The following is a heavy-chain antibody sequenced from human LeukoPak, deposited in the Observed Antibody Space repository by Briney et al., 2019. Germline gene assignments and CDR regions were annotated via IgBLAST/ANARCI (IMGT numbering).Heavy chain of an antibody. D-gene: IGHD3-22*01. J-gene: IGHJ4*02. V-gene: IGHV1-2*06. Sequence: EASVKVSCKASGYTFTGYYMHWVRQAPGQGLEWMGRINPNSGGTNYAQKFQGRVTMTRDTSISTAYMELSRLRSDDTAVYYCALRYYYDSSGSKEIDYWGQGTLVIVSS. CDR1: GYTFTGYY. CDR3: ALRYYYDSSGSKEIDY. CDR2: INPNSGGT.